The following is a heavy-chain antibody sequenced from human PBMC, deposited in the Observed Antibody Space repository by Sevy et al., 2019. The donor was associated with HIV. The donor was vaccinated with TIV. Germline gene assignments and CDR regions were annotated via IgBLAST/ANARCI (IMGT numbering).Heavy chain of an antibody. Sequence: SETLSLTCTVSGGSVSSGSYYWSWIRQPPGKGLEWIGYIYYSGSNNYNPSLKSRVTISVDTSKNQFSLKLSSVTAADTAVYYCAREGYSSGWYDRGYYYYGMDVWGQGTTVTVSS. CDR3: AREGYSSGWYDRGYYYYGMDV. CDR1: GGSVSSGSYY. D-gene: IGHD6-19*01. CDR2: IYYSGSN. J-gene: IGHJ6*02. V-gene: IGHV4-61*01.